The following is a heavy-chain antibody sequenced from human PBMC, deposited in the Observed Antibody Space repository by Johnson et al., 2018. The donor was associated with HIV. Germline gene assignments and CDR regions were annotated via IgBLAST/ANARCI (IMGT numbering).Heavy chain of an antibody. Sequence: DVQLVESGGGLVQPGGSLKLACAASGFTFSGSALHWVRQASGKGLEWIGHIRSNTNTYATEYAASVKGRFTISRDDSQNTAYLQMNSLKTEDTAVYYCSKFVGYCSGGGCYTPGDIWGQGTMVTVSS. CDR3: SKFVGYCSGGGCYTPGDI. CDR2: IRSNTNTYAT. D-gene: IGHD2-15*01. J-gene: IGHJ3*02. CDR1: GFTFSGSA. V-gene: IGHV3-73*01.